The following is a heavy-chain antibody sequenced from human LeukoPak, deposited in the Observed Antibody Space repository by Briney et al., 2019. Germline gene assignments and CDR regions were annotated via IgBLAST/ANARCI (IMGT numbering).Heavy chain of an antibody. V-gene: IGHV4-59*11. Sequence: PSETLSLTCTVSGGSISNHYWSWIRQPPGKGLEWIGYIYYSGNTNYNPSLKSRVTISVDTSKNQFSLKLSSVTAADTAVYYCARSPRHYSSGYYGVDYWGQGTLVTVSS. CDR1: GGSISNHY. J-gene: IGHJ4*02. CDR3: ARSPRHYSSGYYGVDY. CDR2: IYYSGNT. D-gene: IGHD3-22*01.